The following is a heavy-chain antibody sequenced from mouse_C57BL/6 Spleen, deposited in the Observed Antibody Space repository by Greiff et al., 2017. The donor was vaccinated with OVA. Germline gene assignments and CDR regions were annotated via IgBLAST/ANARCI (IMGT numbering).Heavy chain of an antibody. Sequence: VQLKESGPGLVKPSQSLSLTCSVTGYSITSGYYWNWIRQFPGNKLEWMGYISYDGSNNYNPSLKNRISITRDTSKNQFFLKLNSVTTEDTATYYCARDVGSSHWYFDVWGTGTTVTVSS. J-gene: IGHJ1*03. D-gene: IGHD1-1*01. CDR1: GYSITSGYY. CDR3: ARDVGSSHWYFDV. CDR2: ISYDGSN. V-gene: IGHV3-6*01.